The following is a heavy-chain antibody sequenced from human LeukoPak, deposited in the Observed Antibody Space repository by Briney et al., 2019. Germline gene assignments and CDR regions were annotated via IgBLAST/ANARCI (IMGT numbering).Heavy chain of an antibody. D-gene: IGHD1-26*01. V-gene: IGHV3-74*01. CDR2: INSDGINT. CDR3: AKDLAVGATSQTFDY. CDR1: GFTVSSYY. J-gene: IGHJ4*02. Sequence: PGGSLRLSCAASGFTVSSYYMNWVRQAPGKGLVWVSRINSDGINTSYADSVKGRFTISRDNAKNTLNLQMNSLRAEDTAVYYCAKDLAVGATSQTFDYWGQGTLVTVSS.